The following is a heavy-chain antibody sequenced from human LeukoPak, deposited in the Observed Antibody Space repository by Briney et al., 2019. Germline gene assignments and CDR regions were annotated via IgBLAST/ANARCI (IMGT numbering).Heavy chain of an antibody. CDR2: INHSGST. D-gene: IGHD4-17*01. CDR1: GGSFSGYY. CDR3: ASLRILDDYGDYSY. V-gene: IGHV4-34*01. J-gene: IGHJ4*02. Sequence: SETLSLTCAVYGGSFSGYYWSWIRQPPGKGLEWIGEINHSGSTNYNPSLKSRVTISVDTSKNQFSLKLSSVTAADTAVYYCASLRILDDYGDYSYWGQGTLVTVSS.